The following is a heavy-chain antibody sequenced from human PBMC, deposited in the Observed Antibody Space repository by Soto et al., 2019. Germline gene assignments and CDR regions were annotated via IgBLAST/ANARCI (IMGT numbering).Heavy chain of an antibody. CDR2: INPSGGST. D-gene: IGHD3-22*01. CDR1: GYTFTSYY. J-gene: IGHJ6*02. CDR3: ARDYYDSSGSLDYYYGMDV. Sequence: ASVKVSCKASGYTFTSYYMHWVRQAPGQGLEWMGIINPSGGSTSYAQKFQGRVTMTTDTSTSTAYMELRSLRSDDTAVYYCARDYYDSSGSLDYYYGMDVWGQGTTVTVSS. V-gene: IGHV1-46*01.